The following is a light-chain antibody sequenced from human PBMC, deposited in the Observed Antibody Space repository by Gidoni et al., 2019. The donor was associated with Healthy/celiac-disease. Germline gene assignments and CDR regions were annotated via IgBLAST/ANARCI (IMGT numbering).Light chain of an antibody. Sequence: QSALTQPASVSGSPGQPLTISCTGTSSDVGGYNYVSWYQQHPGKAPKLMIYEVSNRPSGVSNRFSGSKSGNTASLTISGLQAEDEADYYCSSYTSSSTPLFGGGTKLTVL. V-gene: IGLV2-14*01. J-gene: IGLJ2*01. CDR3: SSYTSSSTPL. CDR1: SSDVGGYNY. CDR2: EVS.